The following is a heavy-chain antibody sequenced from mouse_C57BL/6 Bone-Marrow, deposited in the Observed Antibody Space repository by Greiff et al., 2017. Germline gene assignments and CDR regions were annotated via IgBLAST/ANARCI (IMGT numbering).Heavy chain of an antibody. CDR1: GYTFTDYE. J-gene: IGHJ1*03. Sequence: QVQLQQSGAELVRPGASVTLSCKASGYTFTDYEMHWVKQTPVHGLEWIGAIDPETGGTAYNQKFKGKAILTADKSSSTAYMELRSLTSEDSAVYYCTRYYYGPNWYFDGWGTGTTVTVSS. CDR2: IDPETGGT. CDR3: TRYYYGPNWYFDG. V-gene: IGHV1-15*01. D-gene: IGHD1-1*01.